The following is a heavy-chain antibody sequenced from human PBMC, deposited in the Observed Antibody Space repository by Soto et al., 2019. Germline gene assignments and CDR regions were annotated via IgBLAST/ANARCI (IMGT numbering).Heavy chain of an antibody. Sequence: GESLKISCKGSGYIFTDHCIVWVRQAPGKGLEWVSVIYSGGSTYYADSVKGRFTISRHNSKNTLYLLMNSLRAEDTAVYYCARDFRPPYGVRYFDYWGQGTLVTVSS. CDR3: ARDFRPPYGVRYFDY. J-gene: IGHJ4*02. CDR1: GYIFTDHC. V-gene: IGHV3-53*04. D-gene: IGHD4-17*01. CDR2: IYSGGST.